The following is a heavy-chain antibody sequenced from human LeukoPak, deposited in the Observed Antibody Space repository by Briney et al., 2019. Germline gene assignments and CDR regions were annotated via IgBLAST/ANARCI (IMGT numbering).Heavy chain of an antibody. D-gene: IGHD3-10*01. J-gene: IGHJ4*02. V-gene: IGHV3-74*01. CDR3: ARDPVRRDSY. CDR1: GFTFNTYW. CDR2: INPDGSQT. Sequence: SGGSLRLSCAASGFTFNTYWMHWVRQAPGKGLVWVSHINPDGSQTNYADSVTGRFTISRDNAKNTLYLQMNSRRAEDTAVYYCARDPVRRDSYWGQGTLVTVSS.